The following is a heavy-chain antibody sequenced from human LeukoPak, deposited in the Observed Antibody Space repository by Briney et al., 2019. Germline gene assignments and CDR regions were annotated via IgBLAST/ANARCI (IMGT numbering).Heavy chain of an antibody. Sequence: GGSRGLSCAPSGSPFGSYAMGWVRQPPGRGRGWVSAISGSGGSTYYADSVKGRFTISRDNSKNTLYLQMNSLRAEDTAVYYCAKQKRTEIQLWLRPLDYWGQGTLVTVSS. CDR1: GSPFGSYA. J-gene: IGHJ4*02. CDR2: ISGSGGST. D-gene: IGHD5-18*01. V-gene: IGHV3-23*01. CDR3: AKQKRTEIQLWLRPLDY.